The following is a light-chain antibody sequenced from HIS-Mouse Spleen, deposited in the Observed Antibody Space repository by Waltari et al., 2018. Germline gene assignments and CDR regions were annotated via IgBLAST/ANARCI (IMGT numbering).Light chain of an antibody. Sequence: QSALTQPASVSGAPGQSVTISCTGTSSDVGRYNFVSLYQQHPGRAPKLLIYEGSNPPSGVSNRFSGSKSGNTASLTISGLQAEDEADYYCCSYAGSSTSVVFGGGTKLTVL. CDR1: SSDVGRYNF. CDR2: EGS. V-gene: IGLV2-23*01. J-gene: IGLJ2*01. CDR3: CSYAGSSTSVV.